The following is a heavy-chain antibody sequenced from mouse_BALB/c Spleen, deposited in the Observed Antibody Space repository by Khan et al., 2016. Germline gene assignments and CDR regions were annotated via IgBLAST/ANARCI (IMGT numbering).Heavy chain of an antibody. CDR3: AKEGLRRGFAY. V-gene: IGHV5-4*02. CDR1: GFTFSDYY. CDR2: ISDGGSYT. J-gene: IGHJ3*01. D-gene: IGHD2-4*01. Sequence: EVELGEPGGGLVKPGGSLKLSCAASGFTFSDYYMYWVRQTPEKRLEWVATISDGGSYTYYPASVKGRFPIPRNNAKNNLYLQMSSLNSEDTAMYCCAKEGLRRGFAYWGQGTLVTVSA.